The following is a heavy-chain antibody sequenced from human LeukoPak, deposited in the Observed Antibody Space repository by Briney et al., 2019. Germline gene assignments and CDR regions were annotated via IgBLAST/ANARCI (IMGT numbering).Heavy chain of an antibody. V-gene: IGHV1-8*01. J-gene: IGHJ3*02. CDR3: AREGGMQQLVLFDI. CDR2: MNPNSGNT. CDR1: GYTFTSYD. D-gene: IGHD6-13*01. Sequence: ASVKVSCKASGYTFTSYDINWVRQATGQGLEWMGWMNPNSGNTGYAQKFKGRVTMTRNTSISTAYMELSSLRSEDTAVYYCAREGGMQQLVLFDIWGQGTMVTVSS.